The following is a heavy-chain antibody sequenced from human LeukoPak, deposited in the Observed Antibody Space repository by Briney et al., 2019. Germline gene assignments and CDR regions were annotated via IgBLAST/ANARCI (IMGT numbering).Heavy chain of an antibody. V-gene: IGHV3-30*02. CDR3: ARVRYYDSSGYYNTGAFDI. J-gene: IGHJ3*02. CDR1: GFSFSSYG. CDR2: IRYDGSNK. D-gene: IGHD3-22*01. Sequence: PGGSLRLSCGASGFSFSSYGMHWVRQAPGKGLEWVAFIRYDGSNKNYGDSVKGRFTISRENAKNSLYLQMNSLRAGDTAVYYCARVRYYDSSGYYNTGAFDIWGQGTMVTVSS.